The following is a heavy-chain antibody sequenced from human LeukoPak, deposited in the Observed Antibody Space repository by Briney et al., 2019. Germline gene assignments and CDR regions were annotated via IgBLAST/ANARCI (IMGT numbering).Heavy chain of an antibody. Sequence: AETLSLTCTVSGGSISSYYWSWIRQPPGKGLEWIGYIYYSGSTNYNPSLKSRVTISVDTSKNQFSLKLSSVTAADTAVYYCARGGRNYYGSGSYTPNWLDPWGQGTLVTVSS. CDR1: GGSISSYY. D-gene: IGHD3-10*01. J-gene: IGHJ5*02. V-gene: IGHV4-59*01. CDR3: ARGGRNYYGSGSYTPNWLDP. CDR2: IYYSGST.